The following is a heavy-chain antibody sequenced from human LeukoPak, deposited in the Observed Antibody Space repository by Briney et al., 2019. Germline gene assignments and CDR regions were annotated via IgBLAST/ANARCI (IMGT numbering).Heavy chain of an antibody. CDR1: GASIRSGDYY. J-gene: IGHJ4*02. CDR2: IYDSGST. CDR3: ARDGEHGYFDY. D-gene: IGHD1-26*01. Sequence: PSETLSLTCTVSGASIRSGDYYWSWIRQPPGKGPEWIGYIYDSGSTYYNPSLKSRVTISVDTSKNQFSLKLSSVTAADTAVYYCARDGEHGYFDYWGQGTLVTVSS. V-gene: IGHV4-30-4*01.